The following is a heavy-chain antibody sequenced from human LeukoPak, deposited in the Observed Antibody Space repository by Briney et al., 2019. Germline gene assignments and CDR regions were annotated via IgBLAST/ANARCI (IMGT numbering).Heavy chain of an antibody. CDR3: AKDRIGLSFVY. Sequence: GGSLRLSCAASGCTISSFAMSWVRKARGKRLEWVSGIGGDVRTNYTDSVKGRVTISRDKSKNTMYLQMNSLKAEDTAVYYCAKDRIGLSFVYWGQGTLVTVSS. D-gene: IGHD2/OR15-2a*01. CDR1: GCTISSFA. J-gene: IGHJ4*02. V-gene: IGHV3-23*01. CDR2: IGGDVRT.